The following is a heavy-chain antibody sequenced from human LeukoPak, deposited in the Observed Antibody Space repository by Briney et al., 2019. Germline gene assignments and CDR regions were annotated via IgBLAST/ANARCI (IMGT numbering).Heavy chain of an antibody. Sequence: SETLSLTCTVSGGSISSYYWSWIRQPPGKGLEWIGYIYYSGSTNYNPSLKSRVTISVDTSKNQFSLKLSSVTAADTAVYYCARAQLSCTGGSCYPNWFDPWGQGTLVTVSS. CDR3: ARAQLSCTGGSCYPNWFDP. J-gene: IGHJ5*02. V-gene: IGHV4-59*01. CDR2: IYYSGST. D-gene: IGHD2-15*01. CDR1: GGSISSYY.